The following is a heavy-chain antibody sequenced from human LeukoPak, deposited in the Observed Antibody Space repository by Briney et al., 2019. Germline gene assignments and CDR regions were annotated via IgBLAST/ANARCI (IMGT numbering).Heavy chain of an antibody. CDR3: ARRVSNGDPVDAFDI. CDR2: IYPGDSDT. CDR1: GYSFTSYW. V-gene: IGHV5-51*01. J-gene: IGHJ3*02. Sequence: GESLEISCKGSGYSFTSYWIGWVRQMPGKGLEWMGIIYPGDSDTRYSPSFQGQVTISADKSISTAYLQWSSLKASDTAMYYCARRVSNGDPVDAFDIWGQGTMVTVSS. D-gene: IGHD4-17*01.